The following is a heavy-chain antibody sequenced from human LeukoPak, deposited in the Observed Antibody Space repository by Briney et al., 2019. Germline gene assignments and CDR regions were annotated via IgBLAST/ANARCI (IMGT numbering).Heavy chain of an antibody. CDR2: IKQDGSEK. Sequence: GGSLRLSCAASGFTFRSYWMSWVRQAPGKGLEWVANIKQDGSEKYYVDSVKGRFTISRDNAKNSLYLQMNSLRAEDTAVYYCARDPDYGPCYFDYWGQGTLVTVSS. V-gene: IGHV3-7*01. CDR1: GFTFRSYW. CDR3: ARDPDYGPCYFDY. J-gene: IGHJ4*02. D-gene: IGHD4-17*01.